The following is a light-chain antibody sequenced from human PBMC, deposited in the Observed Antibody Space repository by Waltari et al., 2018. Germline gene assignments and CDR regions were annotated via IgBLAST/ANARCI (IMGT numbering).Light chain of an antibody. Sequence: DIRLTQSPSSLSASAGDRVTITCRASQSIRSFLNWYQQKPGKDPKLLIYDTFKLQSGVPPRFSGSGSGTDFTLTINSLQPDDFATYYCQQSRDTPRTFGQGTRVEIK. V-gene: IGKV1-39*01. J-gene: IGKJ1*01. CDR3: QQSRDTPRT. CDR2: DTF. CDR1: QSIRSF.